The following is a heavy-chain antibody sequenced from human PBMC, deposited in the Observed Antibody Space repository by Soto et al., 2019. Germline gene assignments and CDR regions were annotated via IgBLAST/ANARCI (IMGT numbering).Heavy chain of an antibody. V-gene: IGHV1-46*01. CDR3: ARDRDVLRYFDWSSGYYYGMDV. J-gene: IGHJ6*02. CDR1: GSTFTSYY. Sequence: ASVKVSCKASGSTFTSYYMHWVRQAPGQGLEWMGIINPSGGSTSYAQKFQGRVNMTMDTSTSTVYMELSSLRSEDTAVYYCARDRDVLRYFDWSSGYYYGMDVWGQGITVTVSS. D-gene: IGHD3-9*01. CDR2: INPSGGST.